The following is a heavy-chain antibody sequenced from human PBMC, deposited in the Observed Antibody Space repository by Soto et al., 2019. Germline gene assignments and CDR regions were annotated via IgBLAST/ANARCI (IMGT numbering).Heavy chain of an antibody. CDR3: ATDQPTATTFDWADP. J-gene: IGHJ5*02. D-gene: IGHD1-7*01. Sequence: PRGSLRLSCAASGFSFSSDSMGWVRQAPGKGLEWVSSISSSGRFKNYADSVRGRFTISRDNAKNSLYLQMSGLKDEDTGVYYCATDQPTATTFDWADPWGQGTLVTVSS. V-gene: IGHV3-21*01. CDR2: ISSSGRFK. CDR1: GFSFSSDS.